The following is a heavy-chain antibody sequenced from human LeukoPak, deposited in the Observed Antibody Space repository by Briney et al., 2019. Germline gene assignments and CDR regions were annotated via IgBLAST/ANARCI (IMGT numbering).Heavy chain of an antibody. Sequence: GGSLRLSCAASGFTFSAYEMNWVRQAPGKGLEWISYTSPSGTTIYYADSVKGRFTISRDNAENSLYLQMSSLRAEDTALYYCATLGGHDTSGYYFDAFDIWGQGTMVTVSS. J-gene: IGHJ3*02. CDR3: ATLGGHDTSGYYFDAFDI. CDR2: TSPSGTTI. CDR1: GFTFSAYE. D-gene: IGHD3-22*01. V-gene: IGHV3-48*03.